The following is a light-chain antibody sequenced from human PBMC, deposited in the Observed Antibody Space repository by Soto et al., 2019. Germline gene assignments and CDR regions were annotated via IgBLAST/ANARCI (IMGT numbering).Light chain of an antibody. V-gene: IGKV1-39*01. J-gene: IGKJ5*01. CDR1: QGISRY. CDR2: GTS. Sequence: DIQMTQSPSSLSASVGDRVTITCRASQGISRYLNWYQQKPGKAPSLLIYGTSNLHGGVPSRFSGSGSRTDFTLTITHLQSEDFATYYCQHYLNYPITFGQGTRLEI. CDR3: QHYLNYPIT.